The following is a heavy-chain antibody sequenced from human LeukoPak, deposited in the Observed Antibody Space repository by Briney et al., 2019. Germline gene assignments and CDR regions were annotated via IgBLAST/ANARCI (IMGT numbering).Heavy chain of an antibody. V-gene: IGHV5-51*01. CDR1: GYSFTSYW. Sequence: GESLKISCKGSGYSFTSYWIGWVRQMPGKGLEWMGIIYPGDSDTRYSPSFQGQVTISADKSISTAYLQWSSLKASDTAMYYCARAAASSTSAGGFDPWGQGTLVTVSS. CDR3: ARAAASSTSAGGFDP. J-gene: IGHJ5*02. D-gene: IGHD2-2*01. CDR2: IYPGDSDT.